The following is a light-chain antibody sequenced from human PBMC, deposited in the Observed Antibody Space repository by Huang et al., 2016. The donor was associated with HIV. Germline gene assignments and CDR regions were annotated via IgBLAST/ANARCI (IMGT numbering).Light chain of an antibody. CDR3: QQYDDWPPVT. CDR1: QSLSTN. J-gene: IGKJ3*01. Sequence: EVVMTQSPATLSVSPGARATLFCRASQSLSTNLAWYQQKPGQPPRLLIYGASTRATGVPARFSGSGSGTDFTLTISSLQPEDFAVYYCQQYDDWPPVTFGPGTKVDFK. CDR2: GAS. V-gene: IGKV3-15*01.